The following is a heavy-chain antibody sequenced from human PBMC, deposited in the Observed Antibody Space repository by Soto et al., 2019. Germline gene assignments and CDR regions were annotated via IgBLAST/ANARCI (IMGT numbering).Heavy chain of an antibody. CDR1: GYTFTSYD. J-gene: IGHJ6*03. D-gene: IGHD7-27*01. CDR2: MNPNSGNT. Sequence: ASVKVSCKASGYTFTSYDINWVRQATGQGLEWMGWMNPNSGNTGYAQKFQGRVTMTRNTSISTAYMELSSLRSEDTAVYYCARVPVSNPVEGYYYMDVWGKGTTVTVSS. V-gene: IGHV1-8*01. CDR3: ARVPVSNPVEGYYYMDV.